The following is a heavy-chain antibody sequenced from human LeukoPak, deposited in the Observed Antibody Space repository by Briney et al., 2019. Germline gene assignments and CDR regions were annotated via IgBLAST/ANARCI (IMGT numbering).Heavy chain of an antibody. D-gene: IGHD1-1*01. CDR1: GDSVSSNNAA. V-gene: IGHV6-1*01. CDR2: TYYRSKWYN. Sequence: SQTLSLTCAISGDSVSSNNAAWNWIRQSPSRGLEWLGRTYYRSKWYNDYAVSVKSRITINPDTSKNQFSLQLNSVTPEDTALYYCTSGRVQLGRHLWFDPWGQGTLVTVSS. CDR3: TSGRVQLGRHLWFDP. J-gene: IGHJ5*02.